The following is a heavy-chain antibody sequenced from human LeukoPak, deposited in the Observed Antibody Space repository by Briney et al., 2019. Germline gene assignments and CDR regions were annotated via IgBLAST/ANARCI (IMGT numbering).Heavy chain of an antibody. Sequence: GGSLRLSCAASGFTVSSNYMSWVRQAPGKGLEWVSVIYSGGSTYYADSVKGGFTISRDNSKNTLYLQMNSLRAEDTAVYYCASITIFGVVTHIYGMDVWGQGNTVTVSS. CDR3: ASITIFGVVTHIYGMDV. V-gene: IGHV3-66*01. CDR2: IYSGGST. J-gene: IGHJ6*02. CDR1: GFTVSSNY. D-gene: IGHD3-3*01.